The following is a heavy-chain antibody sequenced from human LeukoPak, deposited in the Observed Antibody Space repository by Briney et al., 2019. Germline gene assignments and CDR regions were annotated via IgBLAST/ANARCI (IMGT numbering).Heavy chain of an antibody. Sequence: ASVKVSCKASGYTFTSYGISWVRQAPGQGLEWMGWIIAYNGNTNYAQKLQGRVTMTTDTSTSTAYMELSSLRSDDTAVYYCARGPRITLVRGGQWYFYMDVWGKGTTVTVSS. CDR3: ARGPRITLVRGGQWYFYMDV. CDR1: GYTFTSYG. J-gene: IGHJ6*03. D-gene: IGHD3-10*01. CDR2: IIAYNGNT. V-gene: IGHV1-18*01.